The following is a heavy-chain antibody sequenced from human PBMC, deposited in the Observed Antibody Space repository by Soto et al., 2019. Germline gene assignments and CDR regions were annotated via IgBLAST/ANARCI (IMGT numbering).Heavy chain of an antibody. Sequence: EVQLVESGGGLVQPGRSLRLSCAASGFTFDDYAMHWVRQAPGKGLEWVSGISWNSGSIGYTDSVKGRFTISRDNANNSLYLHMNSLRAEDTALYYCAKDFSGIRVCAFDIWGQGTMVTVSS. J-gene: IGHJ3*02. V-gene: IGHV3-9*01. CDR2: ISWNSGSI. CDR1: GFTFDDYA. CDR3: AKDFSGIRVCAFDI. D-gene: IGHD5-12*01.